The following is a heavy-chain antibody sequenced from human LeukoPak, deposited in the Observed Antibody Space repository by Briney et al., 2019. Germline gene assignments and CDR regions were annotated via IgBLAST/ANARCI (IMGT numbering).Heavy chain of an antibody. V-gene: IGHV4-59*01. Sequence: SETLSLTCTVSGGSISSYYWSWIRQPPGKGLEWIGYIYYSGSTNYNPSLKSRVTISVDTSKNQFSLKLSPVTAADTAVYYCARISYDFWSGNLATWFDPWGQGTLVTVSS. CDR3: ARISYDFWSGNLATWFDP. CDR1: GGSISSYY. J-gene: IGHJ5*02. D-gene: IGHD3-3*01. CDR2: IYYSGST.